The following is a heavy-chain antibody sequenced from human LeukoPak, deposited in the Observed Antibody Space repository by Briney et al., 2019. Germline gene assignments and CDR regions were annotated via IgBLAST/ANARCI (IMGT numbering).Heavy chain of an antibody. CDR2: IYWNDDK. V-gene: IGHV2-5*01. J-gene: IGHJ4*02. D-gene: IGHD6-19*01. CDR3: AHLTTSGWYSFDY. CDR1: GFSLSTGGGA. Sequence: GATQANLTQILTLICTLSGFSLSTGGGAVGWIRQPQGKALEWLALIYWNDDKRYSPSLKSRLTITKDTSKNQVVLTMTNMDPVDTATYYCAHLTTSGWYSFDYWGQGTLVTVSS.